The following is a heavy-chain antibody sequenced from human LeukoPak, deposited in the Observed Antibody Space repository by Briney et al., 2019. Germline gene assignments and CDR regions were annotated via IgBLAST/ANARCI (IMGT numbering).Heavy chain of an antibody. V-gene: IGHV1-2*06. D-gene: IGHD6-13*01. CDR1: GYSFTGYY. CDR3: ARAYSSSDEFDY. Sequence: ASVTVSCKASGYSFTGYYIHWVRQAPGQGLEWMGRISPNSGGTNYAQKFQGRVTMTRDTSISTAYMEVSRLRSDDTAVYYCARAYSSSDEFDYWGQGTLVTVSS. J-gene: IGHJ4*02. CDR2: ISPNSGGT.